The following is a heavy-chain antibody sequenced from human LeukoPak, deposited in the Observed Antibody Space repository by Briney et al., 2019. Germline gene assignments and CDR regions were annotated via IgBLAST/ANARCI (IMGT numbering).Heavy chain of an antibody. CDR1: GFTFGDYS. J-gene: IGHJ4*02. CDR2: INWDGSST. D-gene: IGHD3-16*01. V-gene: IGHV3-43*01. CDR3: AKDTPLCYFDY. Sequence: GGSLRLSCAAFGFTFGDYSMYWVRQPPGKGLEWVSLINWDGSSTYYADSVKGRFTISRDNIRNSLYLQMNSLRADDTAVYYCAKDTPLCYFDYWGQGTLVTVSS.